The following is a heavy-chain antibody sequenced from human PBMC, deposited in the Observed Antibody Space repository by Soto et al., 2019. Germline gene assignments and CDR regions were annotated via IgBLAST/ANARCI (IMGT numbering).Heavy chain of an antibody. CDR1: GFSLSTSGVG. V-gene: IGHV2-5*02. CDR2: IYWDDDK. J-gene: IGHJ3*01. D-gene: IGHD3-9*01. Sequence: ESGPMLVNPTQTLTLTCTFSGFSLSTSGVGVGWIRQPPGKALEWLALIYWDDDKRYSPSLKSRLTITKDTFKNQVVLTMTNMDPVDTARYYCAHRHTTFYDILTDYPSDGFDAWGQGTMVTVSS. CDR3: AHRHTTFYDILTDYPSDGFDA.